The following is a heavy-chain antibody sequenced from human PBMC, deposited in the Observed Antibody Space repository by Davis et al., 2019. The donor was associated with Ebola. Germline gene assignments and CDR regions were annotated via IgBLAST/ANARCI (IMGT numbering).Heavy chain of an antibody. Sequence: GESLKISCAASGFTFSNFAMSWVRQAPGKGLEWVSTISGSATSTYYADSLKGRFTVSRDNSKNTVYLQMNSLRVEDTAVYYCARDRGDSSGYYSYDSWGQGTLVTVSS. V-gene: IGHV3-23*01. CDR2: ISGSATST. CDR1: GFTFSNFA. J-gene: IGHJ4*02. D-gene: IGHD3-22*01. CDR3: ARDRGDSSGYYSYDS.